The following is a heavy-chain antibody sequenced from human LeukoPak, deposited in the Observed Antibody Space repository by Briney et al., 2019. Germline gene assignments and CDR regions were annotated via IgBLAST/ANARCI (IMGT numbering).Heavy chain of an antibody. CDR3: ASSQWELEARGNSFDY. J-gene: IGHJ4*02. V-gene: IGHV4-61*02. CDR1: GDSITSGNYY. Sequence: SETLSLTCTVSGDSITSGNYYWSWIRQPAGKGLEWIGRIYTSGSTNYNPSLKSRVTLSVDMSKNQFSLKLSSVTAADTAVYYCASSQWELEARGNSFDYWGQGTLVTVSS. D-gene: IGHD1-26*01. CDR2: IYTSGST.